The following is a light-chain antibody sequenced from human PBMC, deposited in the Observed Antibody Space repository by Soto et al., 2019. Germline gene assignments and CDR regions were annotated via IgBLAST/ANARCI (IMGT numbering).Light chain of an antibody. V-gene: IGLV1-51*01. J-gene: IGLJ3*02. CDR2: GNQ. CDR1: NSNIGNNY. CDR3: ETWDSSLSAGV. Sequence: QSVLTQPPSVSAALGQKVTISCSGSNSNIGNNYVSWYQQLPGTVPKLLIYGNQMRPSGIPDRFSGSKSGTSATLGITGLQTGDEADYYCETWDSSLSAGVFGGGTKLTVL.